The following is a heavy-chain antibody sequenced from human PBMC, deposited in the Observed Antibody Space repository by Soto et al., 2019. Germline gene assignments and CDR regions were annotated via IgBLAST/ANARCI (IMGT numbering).Heavy chain of an antibody. J-gene: IGHJ3*02. V-gene: IGHV4-39*01. D-gene: IGHD1-26*01. Sequence: QLQLQESGPGLVKPSETLSLTCTVSGGSISSSSYYWGWIRQPPGKGLEWIGSIYYSGSTYYNPSLKSRVTISVDTSKNQFSLKLSSVTAADTAVYYCAGMIDSGSYYAFDIWGQGTMVTVSS. CDR3: AGMIDSGSYYAFDI. CDR1: GGSISSSSYY. CDR2: IYYSGST.